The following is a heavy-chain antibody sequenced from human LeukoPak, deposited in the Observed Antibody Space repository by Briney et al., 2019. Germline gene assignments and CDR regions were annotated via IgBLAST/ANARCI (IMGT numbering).Heavy chain of an antibody. Sequence: GGSLRPSCAASGFIVSSNYMTWVRQAPGEGLEWVSGIYSAGGTSYADSVKGRFATSRDNSKNTLYLQMNSLRAGDTAVYYCLTLSSRTGPVGWGQGTLVTVSS. V-gene: IGHV3-53*01. CDR1: GFIVSSNY. CDR2: IYSAGGT. CDR3: LTLSSRTGPVG. J-gene: IGHJ4*02. D-gene: IGHD1-26*01.